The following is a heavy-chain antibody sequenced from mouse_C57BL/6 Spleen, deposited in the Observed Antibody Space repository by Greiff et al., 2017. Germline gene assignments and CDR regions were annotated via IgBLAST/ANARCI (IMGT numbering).Heavy chain of an antibody. CDR3: ARKGVYYGRGFDY. CDR1: GYTFTSYW. CDR2: IDPSDSYT. D-gene: IGHD1-1*01. Sequence: QVQLQQPGAELVKPGASVKLSCKASGYTFTSYWMQWVKQRPGQGLEWIGEIDPSDSYTNYNQKLKGKATLTVDTSSSTAYMQRSSLTSEDSAVYYCARKGVYYGRGFDYWGQGTTLTGSS. J-gene: IGHJ2*01. V-gene: IGHV1-50*01.